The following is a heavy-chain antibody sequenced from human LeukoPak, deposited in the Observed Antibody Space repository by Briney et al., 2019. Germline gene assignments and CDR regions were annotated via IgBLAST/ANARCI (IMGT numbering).Heavy chain of an antibody. CDR3: GTGDPRFDY. J-gene: IGHJ4*02. CDR1: GFSFSTYS. D-gene: IGHD7-27*01. CDR2: ISSGSSAI. Sequence: GGSLRLSCAASGFSFSTYSMNWVRQAPGKGLQWVSYISSGSSAIYYTASVKGRFTITRGDAKNSVYLQMNSLRTEDTAVYYCGTGDPRFDYWGQGILVTVSS. V-gene: IGHV3-48*01.